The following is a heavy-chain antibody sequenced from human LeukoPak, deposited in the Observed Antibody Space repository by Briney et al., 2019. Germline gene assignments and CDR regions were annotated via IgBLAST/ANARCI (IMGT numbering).Heavy chain of an antibody. D-gene: IGHD2-2*01. CDR3: ARYPSRARLAFDI. CDR2: IYTSGST. V-gene: IGHV4-4*09. Sequence: PSETLSLTCTVSGGSISSYYWSWIRQPPGKGLEWIGYIYTSGSTNYNPSLKSRVTISVDTSKNQFSLKLSSVTAADTAVYYCARYPSRARLAFDIWGQGTMVTVSS. CDR1: GGSISSYY. J-gene: IGHJ3*02.